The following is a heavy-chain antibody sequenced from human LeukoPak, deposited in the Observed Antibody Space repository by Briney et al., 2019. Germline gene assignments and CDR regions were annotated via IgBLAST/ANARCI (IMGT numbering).Heavy chain of an antibody. CDR3: ARDAGTFGVVITYYYYYYMDF. CDR1: GLTFSSYS. Sequence: GGSLRLSCGASGLTFSSYSMNWVRQAPGKGLEGVSDISSSSSTIYYADSVKGRFTISRDNAKNSLYLQMNSLRAEDTPVYYCARDAGTFGVVITYYYYYYMDFWGKGTTVTVSS. CDR2: ISSSSSTI. J-gene: IGHJ6*03. V-gene: IGHV3-48*01. D-gene: IGHD3-3*01.